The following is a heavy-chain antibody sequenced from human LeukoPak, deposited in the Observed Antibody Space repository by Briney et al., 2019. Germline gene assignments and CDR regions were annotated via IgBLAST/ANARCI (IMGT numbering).Heavy chain of an antibody. CDR1: GFNFNDYG. Sequence: GGSLRLSCAASGFNFNDYGMHWVRQAPGKGLEWVAMIWHDGNNKYYADSVKGRFTISRDNSKNTLYLEMNSLRAEDTAVYYCARDGAYSYTYWRQGTLVIVSS. D-gene: IGHD5-18*01. V-gene: IGHV3-33*01. CDR3: ARDGAYSYTY. J-gene: IGHJ4*02. CDR2: IWHDGNNK.